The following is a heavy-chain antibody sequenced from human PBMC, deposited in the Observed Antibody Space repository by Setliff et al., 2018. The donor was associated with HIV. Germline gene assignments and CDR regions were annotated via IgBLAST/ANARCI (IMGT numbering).Heavy chain of an antibody. CDR2: INYRGNT. CDR3: ASLDGSESPYIYYYMDV. Sequence: ASETLSLTCTVSGGSISTSRYYWGWIRQPPGKGLEWIGSINYRGNTYYNPSLKSRAAISVDTSKNQISLKLSSVTAADTAVYYCASLDGSESPYIYYYMDVWGEGTAVTVSS. D-gene: IGHD3-10*01. J-gene: IGHJ6*03. V-gene: IGHV4-39*01. CDR1: GGSISTSRYY.